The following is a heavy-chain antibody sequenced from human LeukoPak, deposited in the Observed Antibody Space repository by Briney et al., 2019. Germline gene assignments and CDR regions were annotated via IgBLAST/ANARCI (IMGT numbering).Heavy chain of an antibody. V-gene: IGHV4-31*03. CDR3: ARAPYSGSYGY. CDR1: GGSISSGGYY. Sequence: PPETLPLTCTVSGGSISSGGYYWSWIRQHPGKGLEWIGYIYYSGSTYYNPSLKSRVTISVDTSKNQFSLKLSSVTAADTAVYYCARAPYSGSYGYWGQGTLVTVSS. J-gene: IGHJ4*02. CDR2: IYYSGST. D-gene: IGHD1-26*01.